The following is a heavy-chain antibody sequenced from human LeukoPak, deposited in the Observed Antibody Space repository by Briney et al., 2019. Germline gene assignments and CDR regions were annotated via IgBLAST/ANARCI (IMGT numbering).Heavy chain of an antibody. CDR1: SGSLSGYS. Sequence: TSETLSLTCGVSSGSLSGYSWGWIRQPPGKGLEWVGEISHSGITNYNASLKSRVTISLKKSESQFSLTLSSVAVADTAVYYCTRQSGTVTPIDYLSQGTLVTVSS. J-gene: IGHJ4*02. V-gene: IGHV4-34*01. CDR3: TRQSGTVTPIDY. D-gene: IGHD4-17*01. CDR2: ISHSGIT.